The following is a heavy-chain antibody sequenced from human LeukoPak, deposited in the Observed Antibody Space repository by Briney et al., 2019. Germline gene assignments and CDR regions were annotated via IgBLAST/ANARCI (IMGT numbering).Heavy chain of an antibody. V-gene: IGHV3-74*01. CDR1: GFTFSNFW. CDR3: ARDMSWNAFSY. CDR2: INTDGSST. Sequence: GGSLRLSCAASGFTFSNFWMHWVRQAPGKGLVWVSRINTDGSSTAYADSVKGRFTISRDNAMNTIYLQMNSLRIEDTATYFCARDMSWNAFSYWGQGTQVTVYS. D-gene: IGHD1-1*01. J-gene: IGHJ4*02.